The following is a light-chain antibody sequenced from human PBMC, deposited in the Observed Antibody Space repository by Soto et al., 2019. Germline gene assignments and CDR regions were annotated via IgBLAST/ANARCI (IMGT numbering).Light chain of an antibody. V-gene: IGKV3D-15*01. CDR1: QSVGSD. J-gene: IGKJ4*01. CDR2: AKS. CDR3: QHYNNRPLT. Sequence: EIVMTQSPATLSVSPGERATLSYRASQSVGSDLAWYQQKPGQAPRLVIYAKSTRATGIPASLSGSGSGTEFTLTISSLQSEDFAVYYCQHYNNRPLTFGGGTKVDIK.